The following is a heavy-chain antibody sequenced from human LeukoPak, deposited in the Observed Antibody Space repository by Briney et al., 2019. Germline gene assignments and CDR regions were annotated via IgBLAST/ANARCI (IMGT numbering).Heavy chain of an antibody. D-gene: IGHD2-15*01. CDR1: GGTFSSYT. CDR3: ASGDPVAAGWFDP. CDR2: IIPILGIA. J-gene: IGHJ5*02. Sequence: SVKVSCKASGGTFSSYTISWVRQAPGQGLEWMGRIIPILGIANYAQKFQGRVTITADKSTSTAYMELSSLRSEDTAVYYCASGDPVAAGWFDPWGQGTLVTVSS. V-gene: IGHV1-69*02.